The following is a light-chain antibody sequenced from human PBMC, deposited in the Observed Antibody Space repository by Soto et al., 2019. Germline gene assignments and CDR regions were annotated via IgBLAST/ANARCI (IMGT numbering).Light chain of an antibody. CDR1: QSVSSSY. J-gene: IGKJ1*01. CDR2: GAS. CDR3: QQYGSSPPRT. V-gene: IGKV3-20*01. Sequence: EIVLTQSPGTLSLSPGERATLSCRASQSVSSSYLAWYQQKPGQAPRLLIYGASSRATGIPDRFSGSGSGTDFTLTISRLEPEECAVYYCQQYGSSPPRTFGQGTKVEIK.